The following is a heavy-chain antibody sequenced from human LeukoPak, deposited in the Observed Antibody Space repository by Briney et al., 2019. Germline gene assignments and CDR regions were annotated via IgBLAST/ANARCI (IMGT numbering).Heavy chain of an antibody. D-gene: IGHD5-12*01. J-gene: IGHJ4*02. CDR3: ARDRATHSGYVTAAFDY. V-gene: IGHV1-2*02. Sequence: GASVKVSCKASGYTFTGYYMHWVRQAPGQGLEWMGWINPNSGGTNYAQKFQGRVTMTRDTSISTAYMELSRLRSDDTAVYYCARDRATHSGYVTAAFDYWGQGTLVTVSS. CDR2: INPNSGGT. CDR1: GYTFTGYY.